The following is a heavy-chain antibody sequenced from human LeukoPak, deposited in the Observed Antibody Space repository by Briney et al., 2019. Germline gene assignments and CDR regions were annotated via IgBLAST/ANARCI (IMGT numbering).Heavy chain of an antibody. CDR3: ATNILVRDIINWFDP. CDR2: IKPNSGDT. V-gene: IGHV1-2*02. D-gene: IGHD3-10*01. CDR1: GYTFTGYY. Sequence: APVKVFCKASGYTFTGYYMHWVRQAPGQGLEWMGWIKPNSGDTRSAQKFQGRVIMTRDTSTGTAYMELSSLRYDDTAVYYCATNILVRDIINWFDPWGQGTLVTVSS. J-gene: IGHJ5*02.